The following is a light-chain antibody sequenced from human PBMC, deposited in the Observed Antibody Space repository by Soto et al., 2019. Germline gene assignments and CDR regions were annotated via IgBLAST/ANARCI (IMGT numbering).Light chain of an antibody. V-gene: IGLV1-51*01. CDR2: DDN. CDR1: SSNIGGNS. Sequence: QSVLTQPPSVSAAPGQKLTISCSGSSSNIGGNSVSWYQQLPGTAPKLLIYDDNKRPSGIPDRFSGSKSGTSATLGITGFQTGDEADYYCGSWDSSLSAYAFGTGTKVTVL. J-gene: IGLJ1*01. CDR3: GSWDSSLSAYA.